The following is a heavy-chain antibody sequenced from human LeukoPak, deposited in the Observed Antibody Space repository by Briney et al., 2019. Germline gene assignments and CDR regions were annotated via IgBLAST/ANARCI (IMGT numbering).Heavy chain of an antibody. V-gene: IGHV3-30*18. Sequence: GGSLRLSCTASGFSFSNYGMHWVRQAPGKGLEWITVISYDGSNEYYADSVKGRFTISRDNSKITLYLQMNSLRAEDMAVYYCVKGYYDFDYWGQGTLVTVSS. CDR3: VKGYYDFDY. CDR2: ISYDGSNE. J-gene: IGHJ4*02. CDR1: GFSFSNYG. D-gene: IGHD3-3*01.